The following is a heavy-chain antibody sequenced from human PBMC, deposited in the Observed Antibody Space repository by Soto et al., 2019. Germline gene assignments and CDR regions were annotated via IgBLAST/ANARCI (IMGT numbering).Heavy chain of an antibody. V-gene: IGHV3-23*01. CDR2: ISGSGGST. Sequence: GGSLRLSCAASGFTFSSYAMSWVRQAPGKGLEWVSAISGSGGSTYYADSVKGRFTISRDNSKNTLYLQMNSLRAEDTAVYYSAKDTGFTIFGVTREGSFDYWGQGTLVTVSS. D-gene: IGHD3-3*01. CDR3: AKDTGFTIFGVTREGSFDY. J-gene: IGHJ4*02. CDR1: GFTFSSYA.